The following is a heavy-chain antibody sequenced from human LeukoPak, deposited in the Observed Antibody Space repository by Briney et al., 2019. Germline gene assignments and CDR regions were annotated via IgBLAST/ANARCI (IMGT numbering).Heavy chain of an antibody. D-gene: IGHD4-11*01. CDR1: GYTFTSYY. Sequence: GASVKVSCKASGYTFTSYYIHWVRQAPGQGLEWMGWIIPNSGGTIYAQKFQGRVTMTRDTSISTAYMELSRLRSDDTAVYYCARGLGVTTWNWFDPWGQGTLVTVSS. CDR3: ARGLGVTTWNWFDP. V-gene: IGHV1-2*02. CDR2: IIPNSGGT. J-gene: IGHJ5*02.